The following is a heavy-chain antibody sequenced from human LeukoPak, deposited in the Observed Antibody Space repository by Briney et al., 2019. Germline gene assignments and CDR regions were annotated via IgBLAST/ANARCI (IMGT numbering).Heavy chain of an antibody. CDR2: ISSSSSYK. V-gene: IGHV3-21*01. CDR3: ARSAAGTCY. Sequence: KPGGSLRLSCAASGFTFSSYSMNWVRQAPGKGLEWVSSISSSSSYKYYTDSVKGRFTISRDNAKNSLYLQMNSLRAEDTAVYYCARSAAGTCYWGQGTLVTVSS. D-gene: IGHD1-1*01. J-gene: IGHJ4*02. CDR1: GFTFSSYS.